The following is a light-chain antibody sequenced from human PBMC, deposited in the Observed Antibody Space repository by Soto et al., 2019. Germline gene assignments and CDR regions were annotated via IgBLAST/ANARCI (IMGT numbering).Light chain of an antibody. CDR2: RAS. Sequence: IVMTQSPATLSVSPGERATLSCRASQSINSNLAWYQQKPGQPPRLLMFRASIRATGFPARFSGSGSGTEFNITISSLQSEDSAIYYCQQYNNWPRATFGGGTKVDIK. CDR1: QSINSN. CDR3: QQYNNWPRAT. J-gene: IGKJ4*01. V-gene: IGKV3-15*01.